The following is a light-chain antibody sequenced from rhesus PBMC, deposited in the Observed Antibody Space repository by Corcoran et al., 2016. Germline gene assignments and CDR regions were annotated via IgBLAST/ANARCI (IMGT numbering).Light chain of an antibody. V-gene: IGKV1-22*01. CDR3: LQDSSSPRT. Sequence: DIQMTQSPSSLSASVGDTVTITCRASQSISTWLDWYQQKPGKAPKLLIYKAYSLQSGVPSRFSGSGYGTDFTLTISRRQPEDVATYYCLQDSSSPRTFGQGTKVEIK. J-gene: IGKJ1*01. CDR1: QSISTW. CDR2: KAY.